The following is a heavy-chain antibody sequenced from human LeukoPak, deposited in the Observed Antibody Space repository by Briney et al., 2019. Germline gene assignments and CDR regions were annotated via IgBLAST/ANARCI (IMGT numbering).Heavy chain of an antibody. J-gene: IGHJ5*02. D-gene: IGHD3-10*01. CDR1: GYTFTSYG. V-gene: IGHV1-18*01. CDR3: ARSHPSGWFDP. CDR2: ISAYNGNT. Sequence: DSVKVSCKASGYTFTSYGISWVRQAPGQGLEWMGWISAYNGNTNYAQKLQGRVNMTTDTSTSTAYMELRSLRSDDTAVYYSARSHPSGWFDPWGQGTLVTVSS.